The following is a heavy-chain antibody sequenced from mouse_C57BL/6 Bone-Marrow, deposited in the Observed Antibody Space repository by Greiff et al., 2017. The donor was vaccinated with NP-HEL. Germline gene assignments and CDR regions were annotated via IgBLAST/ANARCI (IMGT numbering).Heavy chain of an antibody. J-gene: IGHJ4*01. Sequence: VQVVESGAELVRPGASVKLSCKASGYTFTDYYINWVKQRPGQGLEWIARIYPGSGNTYYNEKFKGKATLTAEKSSSTAYMQLSSLTSEDSAVYFCARTSPNYYAMDYWGQGTSVTVSS. V-gene: IGHV1-76*01. CDR2: IYPGSGNT. CDR1: GYTFTDYY. CDR3: ARTSPNYYAMDY.